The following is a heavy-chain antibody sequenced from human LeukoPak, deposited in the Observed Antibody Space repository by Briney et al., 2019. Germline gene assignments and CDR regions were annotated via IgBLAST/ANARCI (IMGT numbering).Heavy chain of an antibody. CDR2: ISGSGGST. V-gene: IGHV3-23*01. CDR3: AKERNRQQLARPYFDY. Sequence: GGSLRLYCAASGFTFSSYAMSWVRQAPGEGLEWVSAISGSGGSTYYADSVKGRFTISRDNSKNTLYMQMNSLRAEDTAVYYCAKERNRQQLARPYFDYWGQGTLVTVSS. CDR1: GFTFSSYA. D-gene: IGHD6-13*01. J-gene: IGHJ4*02.